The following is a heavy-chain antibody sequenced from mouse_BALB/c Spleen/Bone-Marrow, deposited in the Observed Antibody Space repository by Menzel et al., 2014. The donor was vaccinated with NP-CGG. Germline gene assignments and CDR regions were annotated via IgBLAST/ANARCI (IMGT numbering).Heavy chain of an antibody. CDR1: GYTFTSYW. CDR2: INPSTGYT. J-gene: IGHJ1*01. CDR3: ARDWYFDV. V-gene: IGHV1-7*01. Sequence: QVQLQQSGAELEKPGASVNMSCKASGYTFTSYWMHWVKQRPGQGLEWIGYINPSTGYTEYNQKFKDKATLTADKSSSTAYMQLSSLTSEDSAVYYCARDWYFDVWGAGTTVTVSS.